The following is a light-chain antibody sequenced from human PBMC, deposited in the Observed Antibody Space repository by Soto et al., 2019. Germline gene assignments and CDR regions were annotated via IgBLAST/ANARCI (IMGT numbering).Light chain of an antibody. CDR2: GAS. CDR1: QSIGIY. J-gene: IGKJ5*01. CDR3: QQYSSSPIT. V-gene: IGKV3-20*01. Sequence: EIVLTQSPATLSLSPGERATLSCRASQSIGIYLGWYRQKPGQAPRLLIYGASSRATGIPDRFSGGGSGTDFSLTISRLDPEDFAVYYCQQYSSSPITFGQGTRLEIK.